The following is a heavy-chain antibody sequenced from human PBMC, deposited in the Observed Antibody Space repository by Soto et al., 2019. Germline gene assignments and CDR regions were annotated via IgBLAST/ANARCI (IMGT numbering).Heavy chain of an antibody. J-gene: IGHJ4*02. D-gene: IGHD2-15*01. V-gene: IGHV3-21*01. CDR3: ASATVVAGTFDF. CDR2: ISSGSSNI. Sequence: EVQLVESGGGLVKPGGSLTLSCAGSGFAFRSYNMNWVRQPPGKGLEWVASISSGSSNIYYADSVKGRFTISRDNAKDSLYLQIDSPRAEDSAVYYCASATVVAGTFDFWGQGTLLTVSS. CDR1: GFAFRSYN.